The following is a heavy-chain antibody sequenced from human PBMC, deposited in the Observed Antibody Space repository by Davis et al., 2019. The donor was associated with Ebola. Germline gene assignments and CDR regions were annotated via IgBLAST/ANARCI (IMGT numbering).Heavy chain of an antibody. V-gene: IGHV3-53*01. Sequence: GESLKISCAASGFTVSSNYMSWVRQAPGKGLEWVSAIYSGGSTYYADSVKGRFTISRDNSKNTLYLQTNSLRAEDTAVYYCARMYYYDSSGYYYDYWGQGTLVTVSS. J-gene: IGHJ4*02. CDR2: IYSGGST. D-gene: IGHD3-22*01. CDR3: ARMYYYDSSGYYYDY. CDR1: GFTVSSNY.